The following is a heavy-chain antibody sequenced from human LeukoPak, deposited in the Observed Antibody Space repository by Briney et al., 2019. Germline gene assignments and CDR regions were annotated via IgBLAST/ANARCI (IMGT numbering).Heavy chain of an antibody. V-gene: IGHV3-74*01. CDR3: SRSQFDY. CDR2: IDGDGTIT. Sequence: PGGPLRLSCAASGFAFSSYWMLWVRQVPGKGLVWVSRIDGDGTITTYADFAKGRFTISRDNTNNILYLQMNSLRAEDTAIYYCSRSQFDYWGRGVLVTVSS. CDR1: GFAFSSYW. J-gene: IGHJ4*02.